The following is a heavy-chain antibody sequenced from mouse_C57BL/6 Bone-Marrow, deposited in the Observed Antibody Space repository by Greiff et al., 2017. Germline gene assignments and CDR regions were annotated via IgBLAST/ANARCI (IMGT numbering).Heavy chain of an antibody. J-gene: IGHJ2*01. CDR3: AGTGRYIDY. D-gene: IGHD4-1*01. CDR1: GFTFSSYA. Sequence: EVHLVESGGGLVKPGGSLKLSCAASGFTFSSYAMSWVRQTPEKRLEWVATISDGGSYTYYPDNVKGRFTISRDNAKNNLYLQRSHLKYEDTAMCDCAGTGRYIDYWGRGTTLTVSS. V-gene: IGHV5-4*01. CDR2: ISDGGSYT.